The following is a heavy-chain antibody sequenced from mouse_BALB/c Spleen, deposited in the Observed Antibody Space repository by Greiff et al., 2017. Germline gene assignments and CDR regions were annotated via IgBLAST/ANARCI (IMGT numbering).Heavy chain of an antibody. CDR1: GYSITSGYF. CDR2: ISYDGSN. CDR3: ARGDLYGYYAMDY. Sequence: EVKLMESGPGLVKPSQSLSLTCSVTGYSITSGYFWNWIRQFPGNKLELMGYISYDGSNNYNPSLKNRISITRDTSKNQFFLKLNSVTTEDTATYYCARGDLYGYYAMDYWGQGTSVTVSS. V-gene: IGHV3-6*02. D-gene: IGHD1-1*02. J-gene: IGHJ4*01.